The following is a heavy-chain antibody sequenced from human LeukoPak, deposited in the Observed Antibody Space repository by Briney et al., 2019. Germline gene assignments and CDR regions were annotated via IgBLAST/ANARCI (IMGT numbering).Heavy chain of an antibody. Sequence: PSETLSLTCAVYGGSFSGYYWSWIRQPPGKGLGWIGEINDSGSTNYNPSLTSRATISVDTSKTQFSLKLRSVTAAATAVYYCARVRRDGYNFRRTCFDSWGQGTLVTVSS. CDR2: INDSGST. CDR3: ARVRRDGYNFRRTCFDS. J-gene: IGHJ4*02. D-gene: IGHD5-24*01. CDR1: GGSFSGYY. V-gene: IGHV4-34*01.